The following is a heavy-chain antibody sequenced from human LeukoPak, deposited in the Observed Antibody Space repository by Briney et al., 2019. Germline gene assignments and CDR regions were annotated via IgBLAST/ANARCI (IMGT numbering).Heavy chain of an antibody. V-gene: IGHV1-18*01. Sequence: ASVKVSCKASGYTFTSYGISWVRQAPGQGLEWMGWISAYNGNTNCAQKLQGRVTMTTDTSTSTAYMELRSLRSDDTAVYYCARGPLYIVVVPATYNWFDPWGQGTLVTVSS. CDR3: ARGPLYIVVVPATYNWFDP. D-gene: IGHD2-2*01. J-gene: IGHJ5*02. CDR2: ISAYNGNT. CDR1: GYTFTSYG.